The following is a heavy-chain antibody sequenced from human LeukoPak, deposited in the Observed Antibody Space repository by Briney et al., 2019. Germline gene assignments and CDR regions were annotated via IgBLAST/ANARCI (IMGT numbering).Heavy chain of an antibody. D-gene: IGHD4-17*01. CDR3: ASHDYGDFGANFDY. Sequence: SETLSLTCTVSGGSMSSYYWSWIRQPPGKGLEWIGYIFYSGSTIYNPSLKSRVTISIDTSRKQFSLQVRSVTAADTAVYYCASHDYGDFGANFDYWGQGILVTVSS. CDR2: IFYSGST. V-gene: IGHV4-59*12. J-gene: IGHJ4*02. CDR1: GGSMSSYY.